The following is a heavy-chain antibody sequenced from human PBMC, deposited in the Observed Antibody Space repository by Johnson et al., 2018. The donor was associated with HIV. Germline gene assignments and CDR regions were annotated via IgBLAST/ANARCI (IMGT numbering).Heavy chain of an antibody. Sequence: VQLVESGGGLVQPGGSLRLSCAASGFTFSSYWMHWVRQGPGKGLVWVSRINGDGSGITYADSVKGRFTISRDNAKNTLYLQMKSLRAEDTAVYYCARSGPNWAFDFWGQGTMVTVSS. CDR3: ARSGPNWAFDF. V-gene: IGHV3-74*01. J-gene: IGHJ3*01. CDR2: INGDGSGI. D-gene: IGHD1-1*01. CDR1: GFTFSSYW.